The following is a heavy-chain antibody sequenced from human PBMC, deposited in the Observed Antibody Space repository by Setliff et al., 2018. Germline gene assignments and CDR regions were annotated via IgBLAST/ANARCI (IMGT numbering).Heavy chain of an antibody. CDR3: ARGQTVGPNSGKDY. V-gene: IGHV1-3*01. D-gene: IGHD1-26*01. Sequence: ASVKVSCKASGYTFTAYDIHWMRQAPGQSLEWMGWVNGVNGNTKYSQNFQGRVTFTSDTSANTAFMELSSLRSEDSSMYYCARGQTVGPNSGKDYWGQGTLVTVSS. J-gene: IGHJ4*02. CDR1: GYTFTAYD. CDR2: VNGVNGNT.